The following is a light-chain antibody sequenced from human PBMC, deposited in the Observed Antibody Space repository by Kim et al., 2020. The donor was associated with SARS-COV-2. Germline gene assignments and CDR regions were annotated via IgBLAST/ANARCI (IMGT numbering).Light chain of an antibody. CDR3: QSYDSSLSGYV. CDR2: GNN. Sequence: QRVNISCTGSSSNIGEDYDVHWYQQLPGTAPKLLMYGNNNRPSGVPDRFSGSKSGTSASLAITGLQAEDEADYYCQSYDSSLSGYVFGTGTKVTVL. V-gene: IGLV1-40*01. J-gene: IGLJ1*01. CDR1: SSNIGEDYD.